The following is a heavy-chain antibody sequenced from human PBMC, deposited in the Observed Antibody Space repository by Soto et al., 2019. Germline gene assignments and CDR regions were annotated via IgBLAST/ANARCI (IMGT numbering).Heavy chain of an antibody. Sequence: SVKVSCKASGGTFSSYAISWVRQAPGQGLEWMGGIIPIFGTANYAQKFQGRVTITADESTSTAYMELSSLRSEDTAVYYCARGAFMAVAGTSLDYWGQGTLVTVSS. D-gene: IGHD6-19*01. CDR1: GGTFSSYA. J-gene: IGHJ4*02. V-gene: IGHV1-69*13. CDR3: ARGAFMAVAGTSLDY. CDR2: IIPIFGTA.